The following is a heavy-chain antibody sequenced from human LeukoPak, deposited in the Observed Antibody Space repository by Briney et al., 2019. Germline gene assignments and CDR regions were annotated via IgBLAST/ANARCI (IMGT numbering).Heavy chain of an antibody. V-gene: IGHV1-46*01. CDR2: INPSGGST. CDR3: ARVSYYYYYMDV. Sequence: ASVKVSCKASGYTFTSYYMHWVRQAPGQGLEWMGIINPSGGSTSYAQKFQGRVTMTTDISTSTAYMELRSLRSDDTAVYYCARVSYYYYYMDVWGKGTTVTVSS. J-gene: IGHJ6*03. CDR1: GYTFTSYY.